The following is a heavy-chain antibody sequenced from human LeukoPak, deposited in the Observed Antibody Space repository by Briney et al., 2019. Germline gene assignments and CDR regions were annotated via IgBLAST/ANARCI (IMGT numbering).Heavy chain of an antibody. J-gene: IGHJ4*02. CDR3: ARDEYYYGSGRVMGFI. CDR2: INHSGST. CDR1: GGSFSGYY. V-gene: IGHV4-34*01. Sequence: SEXXSLTCAVYGGSFSGYYWSWLRQPPGRGLEWIGEINHSGSTNYNPSLKSRVTISVDTSKNQFSLKLSSVTAADTAVYYCARDEYYYGSGRVMGFIWGQGTLVTVSS. D-gene: IGHD3-10*01.